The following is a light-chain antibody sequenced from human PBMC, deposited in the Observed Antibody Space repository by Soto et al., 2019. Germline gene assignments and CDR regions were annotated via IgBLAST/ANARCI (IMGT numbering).Light chain of an antibody. J-gene: IGKJ3*01. CDR3: QTYGDSLFT. V-gene: IGKV3-20*01. Sequence: EIVLTQSPGTLSLSPGERATLSCRASQRVSNSLVAWYQQKPGQAPRPLISAASSRATGIPDRFSGSGSGTDFTLTIRSLEPEDFAVYYCQTYGDSLFTFGPGTKVETK. CDR2: AAS. CDR1: QRVSNSL.